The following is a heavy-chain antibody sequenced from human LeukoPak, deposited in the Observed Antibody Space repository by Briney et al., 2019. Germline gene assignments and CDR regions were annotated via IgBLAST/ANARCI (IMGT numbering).Heavy chain of an antibody. CDR2: IHNTGRT. Sequence: SETLSLTCTVSGGSTSSGSNYWGWIRQQPGKGLEWIGYIHNTGRTDYNPSLKSRVIISVDTSKNRFSLRLSSVTAADTALYYCARKNDYGDSYYMDVWGKGTTVTVSS. CDR1: GGSTSSGSNY. V-gene: IGHV4-31*03. D-gene: IGHD4-17*01. J-gene: IGHJ6*03. CDR3: ARKNDYGDSYYMDV.